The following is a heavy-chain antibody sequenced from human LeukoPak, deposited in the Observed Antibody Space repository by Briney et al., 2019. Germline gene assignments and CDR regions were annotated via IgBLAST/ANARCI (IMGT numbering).Heavy chain of an antibody. D-gene: IGHD1-26*01. CDR1: GFIFSNYN. V-gene: IGHV3-21*01. CDR2: ISGSSSKI. J-gene: IGHJ4*02. CDR3: ARGVGATDRRTY. Sequence: PGGSLRLSCTASGFIFSNYNMNWVRQAPGKGLEWVSFISGSSSKIYYADSVKGRFTISRDNAENSLFLQMNSLEAEDTAVYYCARGVGATDRRTYWGQGTLVTVS.